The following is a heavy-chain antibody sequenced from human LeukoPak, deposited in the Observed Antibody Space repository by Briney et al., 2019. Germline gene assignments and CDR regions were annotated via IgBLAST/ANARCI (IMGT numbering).Heavy chain of an antibody. CDR2: IWYDGSNK. J-gene: IGHJ6*02. Sequence: GGSLRLSCAASGFRFSSYAMHCVRQAPGKGLEWVAVIWYDGSNKYYADSVKGRFTISRDNSKNTLYLQMNSLRAEDTAVYYCARDLYCSGGSCYYYYGMDVWGQGTTVTVSS. V-gene: IGHV3-33*08. CDR1: GFRFSSYA. CDR3: ARDLYCSGGSCYYYYGMDV. D-gene: IGHD2-15*01.